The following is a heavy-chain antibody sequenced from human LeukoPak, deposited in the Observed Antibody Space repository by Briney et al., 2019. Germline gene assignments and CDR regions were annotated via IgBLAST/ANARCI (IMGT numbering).Heavy chain of an antibody. Sequence: PSETLSLTCAVSGYSISSGYYWGWIRQPPGQGLEWIGSIYHSGSTYYNPSLKSRVTISVDTSKNQFSLKLSSVTAADTAVYYCARQGKDSSGYYSWFDPWGQGTLVTVSS. J-gene: IGHJ5*02. CDR1: GYSISSGYY. D-gene: IGHD3-22*01. V-gene: IGHV4-38-2*01. CDR3: ARQGKDSSGYYSWFDP. CDR2: IYHSGST.